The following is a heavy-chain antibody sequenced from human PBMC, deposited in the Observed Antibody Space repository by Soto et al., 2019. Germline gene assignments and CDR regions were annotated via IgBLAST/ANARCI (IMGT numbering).Heavy chain of an antibody. CDR2: INHSGST. V-gene: IGHV4-39*07. CDR1: GGSISSSSYY. D-gene: IGHD5-18*01. CDR3: ARAPKPRIGYSYGRNFDY. J-gene: IGHJ4*02. Sequence: SETLSLTCTVSGGSISSSSYYWSWIRQPPGKGLEWIGEINHSGSTNYNPSLKSRVTISVDTSKNQFSLKLSSVTAADTAVYYCARAPKPRIGYSYGRNFDYWGQGTLVTVSS.